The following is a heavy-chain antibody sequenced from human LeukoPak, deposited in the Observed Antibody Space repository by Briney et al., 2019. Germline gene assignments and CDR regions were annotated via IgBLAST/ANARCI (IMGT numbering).Heavy chain of an antibody. CDR1: GGSIRSYY. CDR3: ARTDYGGNPGVLGYYYMGV. D-gene: IGHD4-23*01. CDR2: IYYSGNT. V-gene: IGHV4-59*01. Sequence: SETLSLTCTVSGGSIRSYYWSWIRQPPGKGLEWIGYIYYSGNTNYNPSLKSRVTISVDTSKNQFSLKLNSVTAADTAVYYCARTDYGGNPGVLGYYYMGVWGKGTTVTVSS. J-gene: IGHJ6*03.